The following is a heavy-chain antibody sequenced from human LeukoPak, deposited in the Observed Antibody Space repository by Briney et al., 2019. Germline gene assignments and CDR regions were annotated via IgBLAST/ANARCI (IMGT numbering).Heavy chain of an antibody. V-gene: IGHV1-69*05. D-gene: IGHD1-1*01. CDR1: GGTFSSYA. CDR3: AREPRTGTTWGEYDY. CDR2: IIPIFGTA. J-gene: IGHJ4*02. Sequence: SVKVSCKASGGTFSSYAISWVRQAPGQGLEWMGGIIPIFGTANYAQKFQGRVTMTRDTSISTAYMELSRLRSDDTAVYYCAREPRTGTTWGEYDYWGQGTLVTVSS.